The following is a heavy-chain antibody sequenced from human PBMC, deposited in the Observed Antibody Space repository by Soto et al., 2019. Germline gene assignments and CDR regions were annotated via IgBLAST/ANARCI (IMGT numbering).Heavy chain of an antibody. CDR3: ASKNLDYDFWSGPDALDI. CDR1: GYTFTSYD. J-gene: IGHJ3*02. V-gene: IGHV1-8*01. Sequence: ASVKVSCKASGYTFTSYDINWVRQATGQGLEWMGWMNPNSGNTGYAQKFQGRVTMTRNTSISTAYMELSSLRSEDTAVYYCASKNLDYDFWSGPDALDIWGQGTMVTLSS. D-gene: IGHD3-3*01. CDR2: MNPNSGNT.